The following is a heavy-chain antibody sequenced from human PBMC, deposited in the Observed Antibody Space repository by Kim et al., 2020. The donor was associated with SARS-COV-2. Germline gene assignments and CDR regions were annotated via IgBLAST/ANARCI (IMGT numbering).Heavy chain of an antibody. D-gene: IGHD3-10*01. CDR1: GFTFNYYA. J-gene: IGHJ3*02. CDR2: INVDGGST. Sequence: GGSLRLSCAASGFTFNYYAMSWVRQAPGRGLEWVSAINVDGGSTYYADSVKGRFTISRDNSRNTLYLQMNSLRAEDTAVYYCANLKRGGDAFDIWGQGTMVTVSS. CDR3: ANLKRGGDAFDI. V-gene: IGHV3-23*01.